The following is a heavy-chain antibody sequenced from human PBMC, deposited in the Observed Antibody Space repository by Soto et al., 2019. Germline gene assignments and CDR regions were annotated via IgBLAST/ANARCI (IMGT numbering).Heavy chain of an antibody. CDR2: IHFDGSTT. J-gene: IGHJ4*02. CDR3: ARDAYISGYYQFDY. CDR1: GFTFSSYW. Sequence: EGTLRLSCAASGFTFSSYWMHWVRQVPGKGLVRVSRIHFDGSTTHYADSVKGRFTISRDNAKNTLSLQMNSLRAEDTAVYYCARDAYISGYYQFDYWGQGTL. V-gene: IGHV3-74*01. D-gene: IGHD6-19*01.